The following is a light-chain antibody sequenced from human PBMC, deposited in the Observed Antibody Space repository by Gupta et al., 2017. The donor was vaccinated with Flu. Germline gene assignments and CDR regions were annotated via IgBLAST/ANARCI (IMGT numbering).Light chain of an antibody. CDR1: GGNFGDNY. J-gene: IGLJ2*01. V-gene: IGLV6-57*01. CDR2: EDS. CDR3: QSYDHNSVV. Sequence: NFILTQQHSVLESPGKTVTISCTRSGGNFGDNYVQWYQQRPGRSPTLVIYEDSQRPSGNPSRFAASVDRSTNAAPLTTSALDPGDEADYYCQSYDHNSVVFGGGTRLTVL.